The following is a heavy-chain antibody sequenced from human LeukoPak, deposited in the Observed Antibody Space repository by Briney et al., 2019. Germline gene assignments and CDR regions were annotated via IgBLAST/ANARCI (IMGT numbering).Heavy chain of an antibody. Sequence: GGSLRLSCAASGFTVSSNYMSWVRQAPGKGLEWVSVIYSGGSTYYADSVKGRFTISRDNSKNTLYLQMNSLRAEDTAVYYCAKEDYDFWSGYYTGISGAFDIWGQGTMVTVSS. V-gene: IGHV3-53*01. D-gene: IGHD3-3*01. CDR3: AKEDYDFWSGYYTGISGAFDI. J-gene: IGHJ3*02. CDR1: GFTVSSNY. CDR2: IYSGGST.